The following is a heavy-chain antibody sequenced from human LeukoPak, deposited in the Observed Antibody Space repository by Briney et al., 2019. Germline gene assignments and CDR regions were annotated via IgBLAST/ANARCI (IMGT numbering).Heavy chain of an antibody. V-gene: IGHV4-38-2*02. J-gene: IGHJ4*02. D-gene: IGHD3-10*01. Sequence: PSETLSLTCIVSDYSLSNDNYWGWIRQPPGKGLEWIGSIYHSGSKNQNPSLKSRVTMSVDTSKNRFSLNLTSVTAADTAVYYCARVARGTFDYWGQGTLVTVSS. CDR1: DYSLSNDNY. CDR3: ARVARGTFDY. CDR2: IYHSGSK.